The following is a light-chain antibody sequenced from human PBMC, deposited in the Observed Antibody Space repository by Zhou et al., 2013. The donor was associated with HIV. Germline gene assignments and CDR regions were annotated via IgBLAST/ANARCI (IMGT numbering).Light chain of an antibody. CDR1: GY. CDR3: QHYHNLPLT. V-gene: IGKV1-33*01. CDR2: DGS. Sequence: IQVTQSPSSLSARVGDTVTITCQANGYLNWYQQRRGKAPKLLIYDGSKLERGVPPRFSGDVFRTQFTLTISGLQPEDFATYFCQHYHNLPLTFGGGTRVEF. J-gene: IGKJ4*01.